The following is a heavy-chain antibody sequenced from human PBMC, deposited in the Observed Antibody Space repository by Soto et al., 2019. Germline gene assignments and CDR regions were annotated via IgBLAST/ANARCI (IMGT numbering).Heavy chain of an antibody. CDR3: ARHTTGYSSSWYYFDY. CDR2: IYYSGST. J-gene: IGHJ4*02. V-gene: IGHV4-39*01. D-gene: IGHD6-13*01. Sequence: PSETLSLTCTVSGGSISSSRYYWGWIRQPPGKGLEWIGSIYYSGSTYYNPSLKSRVTISVDTSKNQFSLKLSSVTAADTAVYYCARHTTGYSSSWYYFDYWGQGTLVTVSS. CDR1: GGSISSSRYY.